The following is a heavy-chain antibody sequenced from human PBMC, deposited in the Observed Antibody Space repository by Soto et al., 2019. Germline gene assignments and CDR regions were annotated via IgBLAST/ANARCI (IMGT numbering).Heavy chain of an antibody. CDR2: ISYDGSNK. CDR1: GFTFSSYA. D-gene: IGHD3-3*01. J-gene: IGHJ4*02. CDR3: AKVANVGVVVEYFDH. Sequence: GSLRLSCAASGFTFSSYAMHWVRQAPGKGLEWVAVISYDGSNKYYADSVKGRFTISRDNSKNTLYLQMNSLRAEDTAVYYCAKVANVGVVVEYFDHWGQGSLVTVSS. V-gene: IGHV3-30-3*01.